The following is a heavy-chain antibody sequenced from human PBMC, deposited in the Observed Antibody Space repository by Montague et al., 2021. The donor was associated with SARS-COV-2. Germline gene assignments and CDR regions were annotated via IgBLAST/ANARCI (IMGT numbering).Heavy chain of an antibody. V-gene: IGHV2-5*02. J-gene: IGHJ4*02. CDR3: AHGGALGSYDFDY. CDR2: IYWDDDI. D-gene: IGHD7-27*01. CDR1: GFSLSTYGVG. Sequence: PALVKPTQTLTLTCTFSGFSLSTYGVGVGWIRQPPGKALEWLVLIYWDDDIHYSPSLKSRLTITKDTSKNQEVLTMTNIDPVDTATYYCAHGGALGSYDFDYWGQGTLITVSS.